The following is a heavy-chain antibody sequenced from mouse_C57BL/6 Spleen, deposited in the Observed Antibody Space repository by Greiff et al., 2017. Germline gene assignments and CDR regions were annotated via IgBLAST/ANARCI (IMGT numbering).Heavy chain of an antibody. CDR1: GFTFTDYY. CDR2: VYPYNGGT. V-gene: IGHV1-36*01. CDR3: ASSGGYDVGYYAMDY. Sequence: VQLQQSGPVLVKPGPSVKISCKASGFTFTDYYMHWVKQSHGKSLEWIGLVYPYNGGTNYNQKFKGKATLTADTSSSTAYMELNSLTSEDSAVYCGASSGGYDVGYYAMDYWGQGTSVTVSS. J-gene: IGHJ4*01. D-gene: IGHD2-2*01.